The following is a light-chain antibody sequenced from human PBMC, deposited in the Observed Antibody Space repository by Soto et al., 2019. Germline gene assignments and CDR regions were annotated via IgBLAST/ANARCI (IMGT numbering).Light chain of an antibody. V-gene: IGKV1-17*01. Sequence: DIQMTQSPSSLSASVGDRVTITCRASQGIRNDLAWYQQQPGKAPKRLIYATSTLQSGVPSRFSGSGSGTEFTLTISSLQPEDFATYYCLQHNSYPRTFGQGTKVEIK. CDR2: ATS. CDR1: QGIRND. J-gene: IGKJ1*01. CDR3: LQHNSYPRT.